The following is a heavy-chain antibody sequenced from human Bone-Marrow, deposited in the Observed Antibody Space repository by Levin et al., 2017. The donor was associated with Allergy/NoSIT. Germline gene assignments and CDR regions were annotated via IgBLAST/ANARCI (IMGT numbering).Heavy chain of an antibody. D-gene: IGHD3-22*01. CDR2: IYPGDSDT. CDR3: ARRRYDSSGYSALDC. CDR1: GYTFTNYW. J-gene: IGHJ4*02. V-gene: IGHV5-51*01. Sequence: KYGESLKISCKGSGYTFTNYWIGWVRQMPGKGLEWMGLIYPGDSDTRYSPSFQGQVTISADKSISTAYLQWSSLKASDIAMYYCARRRYDSSGYSALDCWGQGTLVTVSS.